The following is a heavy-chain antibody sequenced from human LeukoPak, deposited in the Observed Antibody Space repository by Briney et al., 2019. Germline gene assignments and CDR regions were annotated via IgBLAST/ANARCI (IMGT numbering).Heavy chain of an antibody. CDR1: GFTFSDYY. Sequence: GGSLRLSCAASGFTFSDYYMSWIRQAPGKGLEWVSYISSSGSTTYYADSVKGRFTISRDNSKNTLYLQMNSLRAEDTAVYYCAKFGGTDYWDIFDYWGQGTLVTVSS. CDR2: ISSSGSTT. CDR3: AKFGGTDYWDIFDY. D-gene: IGHD3-9*01. V-gene: IGHV3-11*01. J-gene: IGHJ4*02.